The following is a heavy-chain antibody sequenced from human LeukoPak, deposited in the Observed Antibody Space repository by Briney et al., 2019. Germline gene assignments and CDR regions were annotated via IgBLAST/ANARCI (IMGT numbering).Heavy chain of an antibody. Sequence: SETLSLTCTVSGGSMTTHHWNWIRQTPGKELDWIGYVFDSGRTKVNPSLTSRVTLSTDTSKNQLSLRFSSVTAADTAVYYCTTIKRGDIFGYFDFWGQGILVTVSS. V-gene: IGHV4-59*11. J-gene: IGHJ4*02. CDR2: VFDSGRT. CDR1: GGSMTTHH. CDR3: TTIKRGDIFGYFDF. D-gene: IGHD5-18*01.